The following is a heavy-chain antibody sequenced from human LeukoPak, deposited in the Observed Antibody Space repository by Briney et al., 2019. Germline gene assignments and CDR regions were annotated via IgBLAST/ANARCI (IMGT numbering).Heavy chain of an antibody. CDR1: GFTFSSYG. Sequence: GRSLRLSCAASGFTFSSYGMHWVRQAPGKGLEWVAVISYDGSNKYYADSVKGRFTISRDNSKNTLYLQMNSLRAEDTAVYYCAKARDPLGAFDIWGQGTMVTVSS. CDR2: ISYDGSNK. V-gene: IGHV3-30*18. J-gene: IGHJ3*02. CDR3: AKARDPLGAFDI.